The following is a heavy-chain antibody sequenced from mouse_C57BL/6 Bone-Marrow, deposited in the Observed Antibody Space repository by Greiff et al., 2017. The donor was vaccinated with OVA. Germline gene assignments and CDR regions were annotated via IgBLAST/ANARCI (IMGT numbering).Heavy chain of an antibody. V-gene: IGHV1-54*01. CDR3: ARGARDY. CDR1: GYAFTNYL. Sequence: QVQLKESGAELVRPGTSVKVSCKASGYAFTNYLIEWVKQRPGQGLEWIGVINPGSGGTNYNEKFKGKATLTADKSSSTAYMQLSSLKTEDSAVYISARGARDYWGQGTSVTVSS. CDR2: INPGSGGT. J-gene: IGHJ4*01.